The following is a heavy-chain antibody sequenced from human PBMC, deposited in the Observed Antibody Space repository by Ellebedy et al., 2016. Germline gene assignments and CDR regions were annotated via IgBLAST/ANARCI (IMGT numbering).Heavy chain of an antibody. CDR3: ARAPLGYFAMDV. V-gene: IGHV1-46*01. D-gene: IGHD7-27*01. J-gene: IGHJ6*02. Sequence: ASVKVSXXASGYTFTSYYMHWVRQAPGQGLEWMGIINPSGGSTRYAQKFQGRVTMTRDTSTSTVNMELSSLRSEDTAVYYCARAPLGYFAMDVWGQGTTVTVSS. CDR2: INPSGGST. CDR1: GYTFTSYY.